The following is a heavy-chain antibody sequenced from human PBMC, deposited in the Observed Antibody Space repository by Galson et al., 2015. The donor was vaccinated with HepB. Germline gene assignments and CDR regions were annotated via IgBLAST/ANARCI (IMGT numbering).Heavy chain of an antibody. CDR1: GFTFTSYG. CDR3: ATNFGDYGGFDN. D-gene: IGHD4-17*01. CDR2: ISYDGSNK. V-gene: IGHV3-30*03. Sequence: SLRLSCAASGFTFTSYGMHWVRQAPGKGLEWVAVISYDGSNKFYADSVKGRFTISRDNSKNTLYLQMNSLRPEDTAVYYCATNFGDYGGFDNSGQGALVTVSS. J-gene: IGHJ4*02.